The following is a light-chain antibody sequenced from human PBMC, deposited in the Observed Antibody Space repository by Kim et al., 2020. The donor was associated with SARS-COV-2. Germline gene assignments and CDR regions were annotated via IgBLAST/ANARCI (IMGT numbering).Light chain of an antibody. CDR1: AGGVTYDYF. V-gene: IGLV7-43*01. Sequence: PGGKVTLTWASRAGGVTYDYFSIWVQQKPAQAPRPLTQETVKEHAGAPARFSGSLVGGKAALTLSPVQPEDEADYYCLLYHSGIWVFGGGTQLTVL. CDR3: LLYHSGIWV. J-gene: IGLJ3*02. CDR2: ETV.